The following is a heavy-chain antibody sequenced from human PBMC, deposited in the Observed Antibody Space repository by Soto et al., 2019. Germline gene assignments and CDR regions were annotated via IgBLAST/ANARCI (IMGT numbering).Heavy chain of an antibody. CDR3: ARDSPRYSGYDVRSLIDY. Sequence: GASVKVSCKASGYTFTSYYMHWVRQAPGQGLEWMGIINPSGGSTSYAQKFQGRVTMTRDTSTSTVYMELSSLRSEDTAVYYCARDSPRYSGYDVRSLIDYWGQGTLVTVSS. CDR2: INPSGGST. D-gene: IGHD5-12*01. CDR1: GYTFTSYY. V-gene: IGHV1-46*01. J-gene: IGHJ4*02.